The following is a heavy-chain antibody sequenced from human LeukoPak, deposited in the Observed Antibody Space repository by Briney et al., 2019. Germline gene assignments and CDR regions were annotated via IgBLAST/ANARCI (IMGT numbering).Heavy chain of an antibody. V-gene: IGHV4-34*01. CDR1: GGSFSGYY. Sequence: PSETLSLTCAVYGGSFSGYYWSWIRQPPGKGPEWIGEINHSGSTSYNPSLKSRVTISVDTSKNQFSLKLSSVTAADTAVYYCARAFRGFDPWGQGTLVTVSS. CDR3: ARAFRGFDP. CDR2: INHSGST. J-gene: IGHJ5*02.